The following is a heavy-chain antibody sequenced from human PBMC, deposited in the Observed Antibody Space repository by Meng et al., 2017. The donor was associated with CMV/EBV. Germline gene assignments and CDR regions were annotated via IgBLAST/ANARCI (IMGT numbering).Heavy chain of an antibody. CDR1: GYTFTSYY. V-gene: IGHV1-46*01. D-gene: IGHD6-6*01. J-gene: IGHJ5*02. CDR3: AREEGIAARSDWFDP. Sequence: VKAGGELKTPGASLKVPCKASGYTFTSYYMHWVRQAPGQGLEWMGIINPSGGSTSYAQKFQGRVTMTRDTSTSTVYMELSSLRSEDTAVYYCAREEGIAARSDWFDPWGQGTLVTVSS. CDR2: INPSGGST.